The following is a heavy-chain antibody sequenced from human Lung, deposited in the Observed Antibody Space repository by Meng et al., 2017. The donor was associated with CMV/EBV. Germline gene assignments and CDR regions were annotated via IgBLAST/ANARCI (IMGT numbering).Heavy chain of an antibody. CDR3: ARGRDVLRFLEWLLPDY. CDR1: GYTFTGYY. V-gene: IGHV1-2*02. Sequence: QVQLVQSGAEVKEPXXAXKVXCXXSGYTFTGYYMHWVRQAPGQGLEWMGWINPNSGGTNYAQKFQGRVTMTRDTSISTAYMELSRLRSDDTAVYYCARGRDVLRFLEWLLPDYWGQGTLVTVSS. D-gene: IGHD3-3*01. J-gene: IGHJ4*02. CDR2: INPNSGGT.